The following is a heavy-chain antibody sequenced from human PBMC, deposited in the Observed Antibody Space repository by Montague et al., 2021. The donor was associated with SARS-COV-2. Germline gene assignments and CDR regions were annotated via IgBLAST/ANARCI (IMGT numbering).Heavy chain of an antibody. D-gene: IGHD2-21*01. J-gene: IGHJ4*02. CDR3: ARGREPFIMLAVVMNGGDYYLDY. CDR1: GASFSDNY. Sequence: SETLSLTCAVHGASFSDNYWSWIRKPPGKGLEWTGEINHRGTSNYNPSLKSRLSISADTSKNQFSLYLASVTAADTAVYYCARGREPFIMLAVVMNGGDYYLDYWGQGTLVTVSS. CDR2: INHRGTS. V-gene: IGHV4-34*01.